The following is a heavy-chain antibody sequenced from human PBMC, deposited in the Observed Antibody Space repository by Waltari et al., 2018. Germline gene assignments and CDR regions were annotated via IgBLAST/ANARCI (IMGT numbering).Heavy chain of an antibody. CDR1: GGSISRSSYY. V-gene: IGHV4-39*07. CDR3: ARERAVAGLDY. D-gene: IGHD6-19*01. Sequence: QLQLQESGPGLVKPSETLSLTCPRSGGSISRSSYYWGWIRQPPGKGLEWIGSIYYSGSTYYNPSLKSRVTISVDTSKNQFSLKLSSVTAADTAVYYCARERAVAGLDYWGQGTLVTVSS. CDR2: IYYSGST. J-gene: IGHJ4*02.